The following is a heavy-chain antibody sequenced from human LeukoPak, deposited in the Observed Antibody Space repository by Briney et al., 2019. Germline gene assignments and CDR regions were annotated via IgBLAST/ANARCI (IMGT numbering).Heavy chain of an antibody. CDR3: ANTILTGAL. Sequence: AGGSLRLSCAVSGFTLSSYSMNWVRQAPGKGLEWGSSISSSSSHIYYADSVKGRFTISRDNAKNSLYLQMNSLRAEDTAVYYCANTILTGALWGQGTLVTVSS. D-gene: IGHD2-2*02. CDR1: GFTLSSYS. CDR2: ISSSSSHI. J-gene: IGHJ4*02. V-gene: IGHV3-21*01.